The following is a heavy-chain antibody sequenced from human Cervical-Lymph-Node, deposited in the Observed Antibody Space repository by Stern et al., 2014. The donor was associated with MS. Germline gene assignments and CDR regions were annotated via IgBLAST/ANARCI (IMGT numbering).Heavy chain of an antibody. CDR3: ARQGNYHDSHAFDI. Sequence: VQLVQSGAEVKKSGESLKISCKGAGYSFSSHWIAWVRQKPGKGLERMGLSYPGDSDTRHRPSFQGQVSISVDKSTSTAFLQWSSLTDSDTAIYYCARQGNYHDSHAFDIWGQGTMVIVSS. J-gene: IGHJ3*02. CDR2: SYPGDSDT. D-gene: IGHD3-22*01. CDR1: GYSFSSHW. V-gene: IGHV5-51*01.